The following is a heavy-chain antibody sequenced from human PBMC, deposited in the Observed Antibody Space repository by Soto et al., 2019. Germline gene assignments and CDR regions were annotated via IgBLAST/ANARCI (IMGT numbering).Heavy chain of an antibody. CDR2: ISPFNGHT. CDR1: GYTFINFG. CDR3: AREPPRATAGLNYFDP. J-gene: IGHJ5*02. D-gene: IGHD6-13*01. Sequence: QVPLVQSGTEVKKPGASVKVSCKTSGYTFINFGIGWVRQAPGQGLEWMGWISPFNGHTHYAQKFQGRDSLTTDTSTSTAFLELRSLTYDDTAVYYCAREPPRATAGLNYFDPWGQGTLVTVSS. V-gene: IGHV1-18*01.